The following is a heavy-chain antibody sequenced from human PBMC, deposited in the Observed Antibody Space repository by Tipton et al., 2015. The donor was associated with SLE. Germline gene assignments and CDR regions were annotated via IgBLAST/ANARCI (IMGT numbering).Heavy chain of an antibody. Sequence: WSWIRQPPGKGLEWIGYIYHSGSTYYNPSLKSRVTISVDRSKNQFSLKLSSVTAADTAVYYCARGVTGTRGAFDYWGQGTLVTVSS. CDR3: ARGVTGTRGAFDY. V-gene: IGHV4-30-2*01. J-gene: IGHJ4*02. D-gene: IGHD1-7*01. CDR2: IYHSGST.